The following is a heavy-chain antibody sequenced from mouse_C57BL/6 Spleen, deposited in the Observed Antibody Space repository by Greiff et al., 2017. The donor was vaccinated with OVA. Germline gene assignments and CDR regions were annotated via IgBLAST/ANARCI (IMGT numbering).Heavy chain of an antibody. CDR3: ARSGDYFDY. CDR1: GYTFTSYW. Sequence: QVQLQQPGAELVRPGSSVKLSCKASGYTFTSYWMHWVKQRPIQGLEWIGNIDPSDSETHYNQKFKDKATLTVDTSSSTAYMQLSSLTSEDAAVYYCARSGDYFDYWGQGTTLTVSS. CDR2: IDPSDSET. V-gene: IGHV1-52*01. J-gene: IGHJ2*01. D-gene: IGHD3-2*02.